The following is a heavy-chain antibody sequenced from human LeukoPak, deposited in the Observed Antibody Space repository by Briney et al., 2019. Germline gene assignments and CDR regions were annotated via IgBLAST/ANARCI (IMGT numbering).Heavy chain of an antibody. V-gene: IGHV4-34*01. CDR3: VSMARDYGGHAFDI. CDR1: GGSFSGYY. Sequence: PSETLSLTCAVYGGSFSGYYWSWIRQPPGKGLEWIGEINHSGSTNYNPSLKSRVTISVNTSKNQFSLKLSSVTAADTAVYYCVSMARDYGGHAFDIWGQGTMVTVSS. J-gene: IGHJ3*02. CDR2: INHSGST. D-gene: IGHD4-23*01.